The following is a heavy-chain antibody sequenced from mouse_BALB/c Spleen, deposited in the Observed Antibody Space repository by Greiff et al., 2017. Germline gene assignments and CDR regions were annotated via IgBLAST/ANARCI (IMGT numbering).Heavy chain of an antibody. Sequence: DVKLVESGGGLVQPGGSRKLSCAASGFTFSSFGMHWVRQAPEKGLEWVAYISSGSSTIYYADTVKGRFTISRDNPKNTLFLQMSSLKSEDTAMYYCARRATMITKGVAYWGQGTLVTVSA. J-gene: IGHJ3*01. V-gene: IGHV5-17*02. CDR1: GFTFSSFG. D-gene: IGHD2-4*01. CDR3: ARRATMITKGVAY. CDR2: ISSGSSTI.